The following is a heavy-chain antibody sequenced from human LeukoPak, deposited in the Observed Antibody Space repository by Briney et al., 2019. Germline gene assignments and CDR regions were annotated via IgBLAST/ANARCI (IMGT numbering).Heavy chain of an antibody. Sequence: RGSLRLSFSASGFSNHAMNWLRQAPGKGLGWVSVISGSGTSTHYAGSVKGRFTISRDNSNNTLFLQMNSLRAEDTATYYCAKGAQYDFWSGYTLEYFDVWGKGTLVTVSS. J-gene: IGHJ4*02. CDR3: AKGAQYDFWSGYTLEYFDV. V-gene: IGHV3-23*01. CDR1: GFSNHA. D-gene: IGHD3/OR15-3a*01. CDR2: ISGSGTST.